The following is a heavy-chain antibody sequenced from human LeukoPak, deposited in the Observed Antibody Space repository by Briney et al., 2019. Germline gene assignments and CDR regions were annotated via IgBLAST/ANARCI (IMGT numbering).Heavy chain of an antibody. CDR1: GYTFTSYY. Sequence: GASVKVSCKASGYTFTSYYMQWVRQAPGQGLEWMGWISAYNGYTNYAQKFQGRVTLTTDISTSTAYMEVGSLRSDDTAVYYCARDTGGSPYGDFHYWGQGTLVTVSS. V-gene: IGHV1-18*04. D-gene: IGHD4/OR15-4a*01. J-gene: IGHJ4*02. CDR3: ARDTGGSPYGDFHY. CDR2: ISAYNGYT.